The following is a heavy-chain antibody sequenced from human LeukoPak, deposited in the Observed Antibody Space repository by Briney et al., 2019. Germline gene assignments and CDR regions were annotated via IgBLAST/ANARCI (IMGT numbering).Heavy chain of an antibody. J-gene: IGHJ6*03. V-gene: IGHV3-66*01. CDR1: GFTVSSNY. CDR3: TRVPYGYLGYYYYYMDV. CDR2: IYSGGNT. D-gene: IGHD5-18*01. Sequence: GGSLRFSCAASGFTVSSNYMSWARQAPRKGLEWVSFIYSGGNTYYAGSVKGRFTISRDNSKNTPYLQMNSLRAEDTAVYYCTRVPYGYLGYYYYYMDVWGKGTTVTISS.